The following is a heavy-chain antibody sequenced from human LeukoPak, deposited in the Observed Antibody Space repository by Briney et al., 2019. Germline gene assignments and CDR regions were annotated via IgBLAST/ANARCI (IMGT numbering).Heavy chain of an antibody. J-gene: IGHJ6*02. CDR3: ARDQGLTAPPPYGLDV. Sequence: GASVNVSCKTSGGXFSSSAITWVRQAPGQGLEWLGWILPVLNITTYAQKLQGSATITADTSTRTVYMELSSLRCEETAVYYCARDQGLTAPPPYGLDVWGQGTTVIVSS. CDR1: GGXFSSSA. V-gene: IGHV1-69*10. CDR2: ILPVLNIT. D-gene: IGHD5-18*01.